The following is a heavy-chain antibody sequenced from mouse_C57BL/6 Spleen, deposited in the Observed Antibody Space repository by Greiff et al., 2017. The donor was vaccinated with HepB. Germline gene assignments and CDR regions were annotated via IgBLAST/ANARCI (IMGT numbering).Heavy chain of an antibody. CDR3: ASSPTYYSKSVAY. V-gene: IGHV1-82*01. D-gene: IGHD2-5*01. CDR2: IYPGDGDT. J-gene: IGHJ3*01. Sequence: VQLQQSGPELVKPGASVKISCKASGYAFSSSWMNWVKQRPGKGLEWIGRIYPGDGDTNYNGKFKGKATLTADKSSSTAYMQLSSLTSEDSAVYFCASSPTYYSKSVAYWGQGTLVTVSA. CDR1: GYAFSSSW.